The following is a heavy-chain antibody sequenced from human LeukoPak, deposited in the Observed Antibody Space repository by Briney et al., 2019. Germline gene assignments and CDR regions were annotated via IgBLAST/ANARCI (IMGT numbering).Heavy chain of an antibody. CDR3: ARAIPGGYYFDY. CDR1: GGSISGSSYY. CDR2: IYYSRST. V-gene: IGHV4-39*01. D-gene: IGHD1-14*01. J-gene: IGHJ4*02. Sequence: PSETLSLTCSVSGGSISGSSYYWGWIRQPPGKGLEWIGSIYYSRSTYYNPSLKSRVTISVDTSKNQFSLKLSSATAADTAVYYCARAIPGGYYFDYWGQGTLVTVSS.